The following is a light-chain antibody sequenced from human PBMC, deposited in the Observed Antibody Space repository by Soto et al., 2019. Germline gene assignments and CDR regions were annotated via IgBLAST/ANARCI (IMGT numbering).Light chain of an antibody. V-gene: IGLV1-51*01. J-gene: IGLJ2*01. CDR3: ATWDSSLSAVV. Sequence: QSVLTQPPSVSAAPGQKVTISCSESSSNIGNNYVSWYQQLPGTAPKLLIYDNNNRPSGIPDRFSGSKSGTSATLGITGLQTGDEADYYCATWDSSLSAVVFGGGTKVTVL. CDR1: SSNIGNNY. CDR2: DNN.